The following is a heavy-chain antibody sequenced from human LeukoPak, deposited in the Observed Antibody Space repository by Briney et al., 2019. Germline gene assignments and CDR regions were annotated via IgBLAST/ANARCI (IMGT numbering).Heavy chain of an antibody. CDR3: XXXGGSYDYYXYMDV. V-gene: IGHV3-7*01. CDR1: GFTFSNYW. Sequence: GGSLRLSCAASGFTFSNYWMSWVRQAPGKGLEWVANIKRDASEKYYVDSVKGRFTISRDNAKNSLYLQMNSLRADDTAVYYXXXXGGSYDYYXYMDVWGKGTTVTVS. J-gene: IGHJ6*03. CDR2: IKRDASEK. D-gene: IGHD1-26*01.